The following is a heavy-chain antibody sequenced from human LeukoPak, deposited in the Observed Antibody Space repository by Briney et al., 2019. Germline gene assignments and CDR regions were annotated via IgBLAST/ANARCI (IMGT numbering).Heavy chain of an antibody. V-gene: IGHV1-18*04. CDR3: ARDLEVRGVNIFGECFDY. CDR2: ISAYNGNT. CDR1: GYTFTSYG. D-gene: IGHD3-10*01. J-gene: IGHJ4*02. Sequence: ASVKVSCKASGYTFTSYGISWVRQAPGQGLEWMGWISAYNGNTNYAQKLQGRVTMTTDTSKSTAYMELRSLRSDDTAVYYCARDLEVRGVNIFGECFDYWGQGTLVTVSS.